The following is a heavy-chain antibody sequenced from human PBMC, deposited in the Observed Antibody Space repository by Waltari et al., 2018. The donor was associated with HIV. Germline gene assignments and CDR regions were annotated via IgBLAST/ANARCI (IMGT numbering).Heavy chain of an antibody. CDR3: ARGGYDILTGYYYYYGMDV. J-gene: IGHJ6*02. CDR1: GFTFSRYA. V-gene: IGHV3-30*04. CDR2: ISYDGSNK. D-gene: IGHD3-9*01. Sequence: QVQLVESGGGVVQPGRSLRLSCAASGFTFSRYALHWVRQAPGKGLEWVAVISYDGSNKYYADSVKGRFTISRDNSKNTLYLQMNSLRAEDTAVYYCARGGYDILTGYYYYYGMDVWGQGTTVTVSS.